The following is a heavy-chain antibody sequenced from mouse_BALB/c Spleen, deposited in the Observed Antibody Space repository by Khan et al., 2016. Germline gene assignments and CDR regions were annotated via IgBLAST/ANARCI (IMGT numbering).Heavy chain of an antibody. J-gene: IGHJ3*01. CDR2: IDPANGNT. V-gene: IGHV14-3*02. Sequence: VQLKQSGAELVKPGASVKLSCTASGFNIKDTYMHWVKQRPEQGLEWIGRIDPANGNTKYDPKFQGKATITAETSSNTVYLQLSSLTSEDTAVYYCARSPYDYDVGFAYWGQGTLVTVSA. D-gene: IGHD2-4*01. CDR3: ARSPYDYDVGFAY. CDR1: GFNIKDTY.